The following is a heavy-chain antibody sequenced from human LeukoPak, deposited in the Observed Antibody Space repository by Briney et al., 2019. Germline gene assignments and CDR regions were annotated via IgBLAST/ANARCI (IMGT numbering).Heavy chain of an antibody. CDR2: IWYDGSNK. D-gene: IGHD2-15*01. Sequence: GGSLRLSCAASGFTFRSYGMHWVRQAPGKGLEWVAIIWYDGSNKYYADSVKGRFTISRDNSKNTLYLQMGSLRAEDTAVYYCARVVGYCGGATCSFYFDYWGQGTLVTVSP. CDR3: ARVVGYCGGATCSFYFDY. J-gene: IGHJ4*02. V-gene: IGHV3-33*01. CDR1: GFTFRSYG.